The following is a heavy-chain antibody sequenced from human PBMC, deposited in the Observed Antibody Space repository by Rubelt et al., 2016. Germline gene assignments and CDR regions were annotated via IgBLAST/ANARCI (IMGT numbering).Heavy chain of an antibody. D-gene: IGHD6-19*01. CDR2: ISAYNGNT. CDR1: GYTFTSYA. J-gene: IGHJ4*02. V-gene: IGHV1-18*01. CDR3: ARDHSSGWYEFDY. Sequence: QVQLVQSGSELKKPGASVKVSCKASGYTFTSYAMNWVRQAPGQGLEWMGWISAYNGNTNYGQKLQGRVTWTTDTSTSTAYMELRSLRSDDTAVYYCARDHSSGWYEFDYWGQGTLVTVSS.